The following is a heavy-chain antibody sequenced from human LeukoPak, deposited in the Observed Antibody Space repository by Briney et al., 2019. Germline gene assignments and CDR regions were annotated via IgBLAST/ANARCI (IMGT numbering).Heavy chain of an antibody. CDR3: ARTTYSSGWTMDN. V-gene: IGHV3-74*01. J-gene: IGHJ4*02. CDR2: INSDGSGT. Sequence: GGSLRPSCAASGFIFSNYWMHWVRQAPGKGLVWISRINSDGSGTSYADSVKGRFTISRDNAKNTLYVQMNSLRAEDTAVYYCARTTYSSGWTMDNWGQGTLVTVSS. D-gene: IGHD6-19*01. CDR1: GFIFSNYW.